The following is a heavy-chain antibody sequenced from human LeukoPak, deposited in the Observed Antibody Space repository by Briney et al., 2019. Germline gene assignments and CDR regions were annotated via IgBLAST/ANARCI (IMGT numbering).Heavy chain of an antibody. CDR3: AKDPQYYYDSSGYSFDY. CDR2: ISGSGGST. J-gene: IGHJ4*02. D-gene: IGHD3-22*01. V-gene: IGHV3-23*01. CDR1: GFTFSSYA. Sequence: GGSLRLSCAASGFTFSSYAMSWVRQAPGKGLEWVSAISGSGGSTYYADSVKSRFTISRDNSKNTLYLQMNSLRAEDTAVYYCAKDPQYYYDSSGYSFDYWGQGTLVTVSS.